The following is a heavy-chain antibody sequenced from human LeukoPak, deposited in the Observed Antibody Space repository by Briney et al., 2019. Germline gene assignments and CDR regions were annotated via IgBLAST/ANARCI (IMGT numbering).Heavy chain of an antibody. V-gene: IGHV3-23*01. CDR1: GFTFSSYA. CDR2: MSYSGSST. D-gene: IGHD6-6*01. CDR3: AKDRSSSFSGFLEY. J-gene: IGHJ4*02. Sequence: GGSLRLSCAASGFTFSSYAKNWVRQAPGKGLEWVSAMSYSGSSTYYADSVKGRFTISRDNSKDTLYLQMNSLRAEDTAVYYCAKDRSSSFSGFLEYWGQGTLVTVSS.